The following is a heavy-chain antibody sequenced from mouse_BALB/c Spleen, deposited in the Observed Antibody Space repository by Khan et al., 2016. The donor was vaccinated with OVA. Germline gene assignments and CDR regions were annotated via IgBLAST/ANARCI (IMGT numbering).Heavy chain of an antibody. CDR3: TRHAYYYGSEGFAY. J-gene: IGHJ3*01. Sequence: EVELVESGGDLVKPGGSLKLSCAASGFTFSTYGMSWVRQTPDKRLEWVATVSTGGGYTYYPDSVKGRFTIPRDNAKNTLYLQMSGLKSEDTAMFYCTRHAYYYGSEGFAYWGQGTLVTVSA. D-gene: IGHD1-1*01. V-gene: IGHV5-6*01. CDR2: VSTGGGYT. CDR1: GFTFSTYG.